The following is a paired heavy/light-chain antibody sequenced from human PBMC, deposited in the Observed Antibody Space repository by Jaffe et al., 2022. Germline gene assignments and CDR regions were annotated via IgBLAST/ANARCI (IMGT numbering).Light chain of an antibody. J-gene: IGKJ1*01. CDR3: QQYNNWPPGGT. V-gene: IGKV3-15*01. Sequence: EIVMTQSPATLSVSPGERATLSCRASQSVSSNLAWYQQKPGQAPRLLIYGASTRATGIPARFSGSGSGTEFTLTISSLQSEDFAVYYCQQYNNWPPGGTFGQGTKVEIK. CDR1: QSVSSN. CDR2: GAS.
Heavy chain of an antibody. CDR1: GFTFSDYY. D-gene: IGHD2-2*01. V-gene: IGHV3-11*01. Sequence: QVQLVESGGGLVKPGGSLRLSCAASGFTFSDYYMSWIRQAPGKGLEWVSYISSSGSTIYYADSVKGRFTISRDNAKNSLYLQMNSLRAEDTAVYYCARDSLGYCSSTSCYAGGFIDYWGQGTLVTVSS. CDR2: ISSSGSTI. CDR3: ARDSLGYCSSTSCYAGGFIDY. J-gene: IGHJ4*02.